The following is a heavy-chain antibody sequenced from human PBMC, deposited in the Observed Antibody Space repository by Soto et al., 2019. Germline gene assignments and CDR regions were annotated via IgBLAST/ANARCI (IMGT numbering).Heavy chain of an antibody. D-gene: IGHD3-16*02. CDR3: ARGGGIITFGGVIAFDAFDI. CDR1: GFTFSSYS. CDR2: ISSSSSYI. J-gene: IGHJ3*02. Sequence: GGSLRLSCAASGFTFSSYSMNSIRQAPGKGLEWVSSISSSSSYIYYADSVKGRFTISRDNAKNSLYLQMNSLRAEDTAVYYCARGGGIITFGGVIAFDAFDIWGQGTMVTVSS. V-gene: IGHV3-21*01.